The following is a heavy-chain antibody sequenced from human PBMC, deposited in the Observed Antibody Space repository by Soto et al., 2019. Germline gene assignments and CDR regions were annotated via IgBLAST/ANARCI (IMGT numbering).Heavy chain of an antibody. V-gene: IGHV3-7*04. CDR3: ARGFYFDHGGPFSDTYDV. CDR1: GFSLSSYW. J-gene: IGHJ3*01. CDR2: IKPDGSEK. Sequence: GVSLRLSCAASGFSLSSYWMSWVRQAPGKGLEWVANIKPDGSEKYYVDSVKGRFTMSRDNVKNSLYLQMNSLRAEDTAVHYCARGFYFDHGGPFSDTYDVWGRGTMVTVS. D-gene: IGHD3-9*01.